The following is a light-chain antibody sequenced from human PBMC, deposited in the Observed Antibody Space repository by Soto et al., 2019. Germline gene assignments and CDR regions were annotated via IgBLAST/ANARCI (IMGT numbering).Light chain of an antibody. CDR1: TSNIGSNT. J-gene: IGLJ2*01. CDR3: AAWDDSLNDHVI. V-gene: IGLV1-44*01. Sequence: QSVLTQPPSASGTPGQRVTISCSGSTSNIGSNTVNWYQQLPGTAPKLLIYSNNQRPSGVPDRFSGSKSGTSASLAISGLQSEDEDDYYCAAWDDSLNDHVIFGGGTKLTVL. CDR2: SNN.